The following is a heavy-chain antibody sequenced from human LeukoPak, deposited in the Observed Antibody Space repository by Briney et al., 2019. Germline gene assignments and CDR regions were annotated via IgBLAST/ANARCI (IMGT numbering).Heavy chain of an antibody. CDR1: GGSISSGSYY. D-gene: IGHD1-26*01. V-gene: IGHV4-61*02. Sequence: SETLSLTCTVSGGSISSGSYYWSWIRRPAGKGLEWIGRIYTSGSTNYNPSLKSRVTISVDTSKNQFSLKLSSVTAADTAVYYCTSGNYYDDAFDIWGQGTMVTVSS. CDR2: IYTSGST. J-gene: IGHJ3*02. CDR3: TSGNYYDDAFDI.